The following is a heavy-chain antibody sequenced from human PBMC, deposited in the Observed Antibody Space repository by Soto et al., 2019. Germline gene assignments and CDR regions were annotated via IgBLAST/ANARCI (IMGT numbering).Heavy chain of an antibody. V-gene: IGHV3-30*18. CDR1: GFTFSSYG. CDR3: AKDGLFDFDWLLSIDY. J-gene: IGHJ4*02. CDR2: ISYDGSNK. D-gene: IGHD3-9*01. Sequence: GGSLRISCAASGFTFSSYGMHWVRQAPGKGLEWVAVISYDGSNKYYADSVKGRFTISRDNSKNTLYLQMSSLRAEDTAVYYCAKDGLFDFDWLLSIDYWGQGTLVTVSS.